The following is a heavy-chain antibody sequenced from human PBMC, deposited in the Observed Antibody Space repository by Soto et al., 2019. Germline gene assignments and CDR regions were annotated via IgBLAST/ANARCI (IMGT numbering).Heavy chain of an antibody. CDR2: ISGSGGST. CDR3: ARTHYDILTGYYNRPIDY. Sequence: GGSLRLSCAASGFTFSSYAMSWVRQAPGKGLEWVSAISGSGGSTYYADSVKGRFTISRDNSKNTLYLQMNSLRAEDTAVYYCARTHYDILTGYYNRPIDYWGQGTLVTAPQ. J-gene: IGHJ4*02. V-gene: IGHV3-23*01. D-gene: IGHD3-9*01. CDR1: GFTFSSYA.